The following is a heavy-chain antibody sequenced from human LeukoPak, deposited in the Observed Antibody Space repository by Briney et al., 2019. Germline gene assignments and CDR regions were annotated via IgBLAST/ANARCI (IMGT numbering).Heavy chain of an antibody. CDR2: IYYSGGT. Sequence: SETLSLTCTVSGGSISSYYWSWIRQPPGKGLEWIGYIYYSGGTNYNPSLKSRVTISVDTSKNQFSLKLSSVTAADTAVYYCARGTDFWSGLFDYWGQGTLVTVSS. CDR3: ARGTDFWSGLFDY. CDR1: GGSISSYY. D-gene: IGHD3-3*01. J-gene: IGHJ4*02. V-gene: IGHV4-59*01.